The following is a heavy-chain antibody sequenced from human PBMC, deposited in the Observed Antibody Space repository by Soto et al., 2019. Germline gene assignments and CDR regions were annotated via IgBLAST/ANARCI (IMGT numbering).Heavy chain of an antibody. J-gene: IGHJ6*03. CDR3: ASTHYDFWRGAGYRDV. CDR1: GFTVSSDY. Sequence: EVQLVESGGGLVQPGGSLRLSCAVSGFTVSSDYLTWVRQAPGKGLEWVSLLYSGGTTHYADSVRGRFTISRDNSKNALYLQMNTVRVEDTAVYYGASTHYDFWRGAGYRDVWGKGTTVTVSS. D-gene: IGHD3-3*01. CDR2: LYSGGTT. V-gene: IGHV3-66*01.